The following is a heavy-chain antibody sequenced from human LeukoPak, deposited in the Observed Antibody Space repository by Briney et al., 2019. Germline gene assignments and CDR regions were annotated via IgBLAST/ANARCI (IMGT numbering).Heavy chain of an antibody. D-gene: IGHD2-2*01. CDR3: AKDSCSSTSCYEDF. J-gene: IGHJ4*02. CDR2: KSFDGMII. V-gene: IGHV3-30*18. CDR1: RFTFSNYG. Sequence: GRSLRLSCAASRFTFSNYGMHWVRQAPGKGLEWVAVKSFDGMIIYYTDSVKGRFTISRDNSNNTLYLQMNSLRSEDTGVYYCAKDSCSSTSCYEDFWGQGTLVTVSS.